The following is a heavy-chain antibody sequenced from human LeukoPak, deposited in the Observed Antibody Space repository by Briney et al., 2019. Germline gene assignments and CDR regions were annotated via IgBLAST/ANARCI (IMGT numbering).Heavy chain of an antibody. CDR3: ARGGVNYYDSSGYYDD. Sequence: PSETLSLTCTVSGGSISSYYWSWIRQPPGKGLEWIGYIYYSGSTNYNPSLQSRVTISVDTSKNQFSLKLSSVTAADTAVYYCARGGVNYYDSSGYYDDWGQGTLVTVSS. J-gene: IGHJ4*02. CDR2: IYYSGST. D-gene: IGHD3-22*01. V-gene: IGHV4-59*01. CDR1: GGSISSYY.